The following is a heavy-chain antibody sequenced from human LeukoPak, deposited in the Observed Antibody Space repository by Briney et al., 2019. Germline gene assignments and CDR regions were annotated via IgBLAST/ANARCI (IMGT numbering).Heavy chain of an antibody. CDR1: GLTFSSYA. Sequence: GGSLRLSCAASGLTFSSYAMHWVRQAPGKGLEWVAVISYDGSNKYYADSVKGRFTISRDNSKNTLYLQMNSLRAEDTAVYYCARGARGASSPYNWFDPWGQGTLVTVSS. V-gene: IGHV3-30*04. CDR2: ISYDGSNK. CDR3: ARGARGASSPYNWFDP. J-gene: IGHJ5*02. D-gene: IGHD3-10*01.